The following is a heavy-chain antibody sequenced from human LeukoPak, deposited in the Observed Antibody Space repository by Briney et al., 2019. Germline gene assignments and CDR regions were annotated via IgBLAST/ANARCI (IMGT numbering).Heavy chain of an antibody. Sequence: PSQTLSLTCTVSGGSLSSGSYYWSWIRQPAGKGLEWIGRIYTSGSTNYNPSLKSRVTISVDTSKNQFSLKLSSVTAADTAVYYCARGVELSPHHLDYWGQGTLVTVSS. CDR2: IYTSGST. D-gene: IGHD1-1*01. CDR3: ARGVELSPHHLDY. CDR1: GGSLSSGSYY. V-gene: IGHV4-61*02. J-gene: IGHJ4*02.